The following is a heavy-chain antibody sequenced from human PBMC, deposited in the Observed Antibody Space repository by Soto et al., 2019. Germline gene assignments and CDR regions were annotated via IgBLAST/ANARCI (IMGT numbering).Heavy chain of an antibody. CDR3: TRDQPITP. CDR2: IRSKGSGGTS. CDR1: GFTFGDYA. D-gene: IGHD3-10*01. V-gene: IGHV3-49*04. Sequence: GGSLRLSCTASGFTFGDYAMSWVRQAPGKGLEWVGFIRSKGSGGTSEYAASVKGRFTFSRDDSKSIAYLQMNSLKIEDTAVYYCTRDQPITPWGQGTMVTVSS. J-gene: IGHJ3*01.